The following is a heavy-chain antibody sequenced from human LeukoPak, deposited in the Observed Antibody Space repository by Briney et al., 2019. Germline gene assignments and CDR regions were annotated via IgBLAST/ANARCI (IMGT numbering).Heavy chain of an antibody. CDR1: GGTFSSYA. D-gene: IGHD6-19*01. CDR3: ARVKVIAVAGTAYYYYYMDV. J-gene: IGHJ6*03. Sequence: ASVKVSCKASGGTFSSYAISWVRQAPGQGLEWMGGIIPIFGTANYAQKFQGRVTITADESTSTAYMELSSLRSEDTAVYYCARVKVIAVAGTAYYYYYMDVWGKGTTVTISS. V-gene: IGHV1-69*13. CDR2: IIPIFGTA.